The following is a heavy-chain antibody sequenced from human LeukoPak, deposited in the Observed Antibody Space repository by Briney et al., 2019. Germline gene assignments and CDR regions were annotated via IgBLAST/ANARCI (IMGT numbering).Heavy chain of an antibody. V-gene: IGHV3-23*01. CDR3: ARDERWIQFNY. CDR1: AFTFDDYG. Sequence: GGSLRLSCAASAFTFDDYGMSWVRQAPGKGLEWVSGIVGSGVTTYYADSVKGRFTISRDNSKNTLYLHMNGLRVEDTAIYYCARDERWIQFNYWGQGTLVTVSS. J-gene: IGHJ4*02. D-gene: IGHD5-18*01. CDR2: IVGSGVTT.